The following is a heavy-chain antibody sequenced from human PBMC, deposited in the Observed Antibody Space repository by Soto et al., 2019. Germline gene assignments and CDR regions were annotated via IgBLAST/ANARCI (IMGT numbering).Heavy chain of an antibody. V-gene: IGHV1-18*01. D-gene: IGHD3-10*01. CDR3: ARGVGSGSYYNQYHWFDP. CDR1: GYTFTNYG. J-gene: IGHJ5*02. Sequence: QVQLVQSGAEVKKPGASVKVSCKASGYTFTNYGISWVRQAPGQGLEWMGWISAYNGNTKYAQKLQGRVTMTTDTNTXTXSMELRSLGSDDTAVYYCARGVGSGSYYNQYHWFDPWGQGTLVTVSS. CDR2: ISAYNGNT.